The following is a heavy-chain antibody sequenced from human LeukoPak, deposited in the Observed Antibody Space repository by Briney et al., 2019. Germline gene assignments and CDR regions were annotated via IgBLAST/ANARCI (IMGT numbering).Heavy chain of an antibody. Sequence: PGGSLRLSCSASGFTLSTYAMSWVRQAPGKGLEWVSAIDNSGTVTYYADSVRGRFTISRDNFKNTLSLQMSSLRAEDTAVYHCTTTSTVTANFDNWGQGTLVTVSS. CDR1: GFTLSTYA. D-gene: IGHD4-17*01. CDR2: IDNSGTVT. J-gene: IGHJ4*02. CDR3: TTTSTVTANFDN. V-gene: IGHV3-23*05.